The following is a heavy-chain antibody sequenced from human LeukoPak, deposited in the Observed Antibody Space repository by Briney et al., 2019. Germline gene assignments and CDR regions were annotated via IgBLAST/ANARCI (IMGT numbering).Heavy chain of an antibody. J-gene: IGHJ4*02. CDR3: ARNRSVTTTPGFDH. D-gene: IGHD4-17*01. CDR2: IYHSGST. V-gene: IGHV4-38-2*01. CDR1: GYSIKSGDY. Sequence: SETLSLTCAVSGYSIKSGDYWGWIRQSPGKGLEWIGSIYHSGSTHYNPSLKSRVTISVDTSKNQFSLMLSSVTAADTAVYYCARNRSVTTTPGFDHWGQGTLVTVSS.